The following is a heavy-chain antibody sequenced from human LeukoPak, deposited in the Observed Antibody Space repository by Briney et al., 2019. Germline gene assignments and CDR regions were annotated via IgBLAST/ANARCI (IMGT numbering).Heavy chain of an antibody. D-gene: IGHD2-2*01. J-gene: IGHJ4*02. Sequence: GESLQISSKGSGYRFISYWIGCVRQMPGKGLEWMGIIYPGDSDTRYSPSFQGQVTISADKSISTAYLQWSSLKASDTAMYYCVSAISHCSSTSFFFYYWGQGTLVTVSS. CDR3: VSAISHCSSTSFFFYY. CDR1: GYRFISYW. CDR2: IYPGDSDT. V-gene: IGHV5-51*01.